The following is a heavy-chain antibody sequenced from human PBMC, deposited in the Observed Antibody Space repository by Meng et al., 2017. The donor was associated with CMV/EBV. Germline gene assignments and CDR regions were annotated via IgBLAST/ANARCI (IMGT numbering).Heavy chain of an antibody. J-gene: IGHJ4*02. V-gene: IGHV3-30-3*01. CDR2: ISYDGSNK. CDR1: VFTFSSYA. Sequence: QGQLWGSGGGVVQPGRSLRLSCAAAVFTFSSYAMHWVRQAPGKGLEWVAVISYDGSNKYYADSVKGRFTISRDNSKNTLYLQMNSLRAEDTAVYYCARGDYFDYWGQGTLVTVSS. CDR3: ARGDYFDY.